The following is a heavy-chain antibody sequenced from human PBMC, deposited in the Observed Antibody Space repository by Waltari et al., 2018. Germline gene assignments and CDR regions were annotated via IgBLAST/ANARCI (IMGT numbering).Heavy chain of an antibody. V-gene: IGHV1-18*01. CDR2: ISASNGNP. Sequence: QVQLVQSGGEVKNPGASVKVSCKASGYSFTSYGIRWVRQAPGRGLEWMGWISASNGNPNYAQRLQGRITLTSDTSTSTAYMELRSLRSDDTAVYYCARELYGSYIEYWGQGTPVTVSS. CDR3: ARELYGSYIEY. D-gene: IGHD3-10*01. J-gene: IGHJ4*02. CDR1: GYSFTSYG.